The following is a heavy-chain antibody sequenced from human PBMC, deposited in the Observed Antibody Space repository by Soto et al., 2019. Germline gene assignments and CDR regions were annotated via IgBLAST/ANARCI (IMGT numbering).Heavy chain of an antibody. CDR2: IGPESGAT. J-gene: IGHJ4*02. D-gene: IGHD5-12*01. CDR1: GYTFTGHY. V-gene: IGHV1-2*02. CDR3: GRGRSGQIVVFY. Sequence: ASVKVSCKASGYTFTGHYIHWVRQAPEQGPEWMGEIGPESGATRYAQKFQGRVTMTMDMSITTVYMELTNLSPDDTAVYYCGRGRSGQIVVFYWGQGTPVTVSS.